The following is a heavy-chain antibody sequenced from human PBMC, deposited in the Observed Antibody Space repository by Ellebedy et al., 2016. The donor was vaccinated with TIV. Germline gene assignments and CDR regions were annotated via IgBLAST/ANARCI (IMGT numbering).Heavy chain of an antibody. CDR1: GGTFSSYS. J-gene: IGHJ6*02. CDR2: IILSYGTP. D-gene: IGHD2-15*01. CDR3: ARVVVLPANPTSTYGMDI. V-gene: IGHV1-69*13. Sequence: AASVKVSCKTSGGTFSSYSINWVRQAPGQGLEWMGGIILSYGTPNYAQKFKGRVTISADESTSTAYMELRSLRSADTAVYFCARVVVLPANPTSTYGMDIWGQGTTVTVSS.